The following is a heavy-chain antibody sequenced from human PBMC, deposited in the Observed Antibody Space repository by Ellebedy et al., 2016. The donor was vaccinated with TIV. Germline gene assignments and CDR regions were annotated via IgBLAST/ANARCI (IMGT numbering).Heavy chain of an antibody. CDR1: GGSISSFY. D-gene: IGHD6-19*01. CDR2: IYYSGNT. J-gene: IGHJ2*01. CDR3: AALQWLAPAWYFDL. Sequence: MPSETLTLTCTVSGGSISSFYWSWIRQPPGKGLEWIGYIYYSGNTNYNPSLQSRVTISVDTSKNQFSLELRSVTAADTAVYYCAALQWLAPAWYFDLWGRGTLVTVSS. V-gene: IGHV4-59*08.